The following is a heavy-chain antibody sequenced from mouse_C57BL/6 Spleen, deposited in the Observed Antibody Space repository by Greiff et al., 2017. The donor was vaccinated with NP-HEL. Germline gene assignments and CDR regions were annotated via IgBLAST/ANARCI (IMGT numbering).Heavy chain of an antibody. V-gene: IGHV5-6*02. Sequence: VKLVESGGDLVKPGGSLKLSCAASGFTFSSYGMSWVRQTPDKRLEWVATISSGGSYTYYPDSVKGRFTISRDNAKNTLYLQMSSLKSEDTAMYYCARRDYGSSYNGNWGQGTLVTVSA. CDR3: ARRDYGSSYNGN. CDR1: GFTFSSYG. D-gene: IGHD1-1*01. CDR2: ISSGGSYT. J-gene: IGHJ3*01.